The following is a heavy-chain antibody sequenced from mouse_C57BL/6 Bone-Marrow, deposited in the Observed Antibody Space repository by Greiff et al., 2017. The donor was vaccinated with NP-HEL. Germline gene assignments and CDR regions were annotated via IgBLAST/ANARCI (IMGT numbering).Heavy chain of an antibody. CDR3: ARKSLGRYYYYFDY. CDR2: IHPNSGST. V-gene: IGHV1-64*01. CDR1: GYTFTSYW. Sequence: QVQLQQPGAELVKPGASVKLSCKASGYTFTSYWMHWVKQRPGQGLEWIGMIHPNSGSTNYNEKFKSKATLTVDKSSSTAYMQLSSLTSEDSAVYYCARKSLGRYYYYFDYWGQGTTLTVSS. J-gene: IGHJ2*01. D-gene: IGHD2-3*01.